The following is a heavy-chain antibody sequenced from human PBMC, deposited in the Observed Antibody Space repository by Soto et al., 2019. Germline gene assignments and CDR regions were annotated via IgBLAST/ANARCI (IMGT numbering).Heavy chain of an antibody. Sequence: GGSLRLSCTASGFTFGDYAMSWVRQAPGKGLEWVGFIRSKAYGGTTEYAASVKGRFTISRDDSKSIAYLQMNSLKTEDTAVYYCTTDRAYSSSWYAFDIWGQGTMVTVSS. V-gene: IGHV3-49*04. CDR1: GFTFGDYA. CDR3: TTDRAYSSSWYAFDI. D-gene: IGHD6-13*01. CDR2: IRSKAYGGTT. J-gene: IGHJ3*02.